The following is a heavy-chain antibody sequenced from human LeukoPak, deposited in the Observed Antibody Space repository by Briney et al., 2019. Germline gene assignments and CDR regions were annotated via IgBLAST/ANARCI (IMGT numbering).Heavy chain of an antibody. V-gene: IGHV3-7*01. CDR3: ARTYYYDSGGYYA. CDR1: GFTFSRYW. CDR2: VKQDGSER. Sequence: PGGSLRLSCAASGFTFSRYWMNWVRQAPGKGLEWVANVKQDGSERYYVDSVKGRFTISRDNAKNSLYLQMNSLRAEDTAVYYCARTYYYDSGGYYAWGQGTLVTVSS. D-gene: IGHD3-22*01. J-gene: IGHJ4*02.